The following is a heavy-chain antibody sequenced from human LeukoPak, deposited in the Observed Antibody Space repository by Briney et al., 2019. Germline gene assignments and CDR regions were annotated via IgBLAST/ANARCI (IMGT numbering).Heavy chain of an antibody. D-gene: IGHD3-22*01. CDR2: ISSSSSTI. Sequence: GGSLRLSCAASGFTFSSYSMNWVRQAPGKGLEWVSYISSSSSTIYYADSVKGRFTISRDNAKNSLYLQMNSLRAEDTAVYYCARADYYDSSGYYYYAFDIWGQGTMVTVSS. J-gene: IGHJ3*02. V-gene: IGHV3-48*01. CDR3: ARADYYDSSGYYYYAFDI. CDR1: GFTFSSYS.